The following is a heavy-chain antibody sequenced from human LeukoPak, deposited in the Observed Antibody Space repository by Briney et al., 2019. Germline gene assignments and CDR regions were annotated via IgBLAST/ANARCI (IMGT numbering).Heavy chain of an antibody. CDR3: ARSGQDCTSTSCSAYYYYGMDV. V-gene: IGHV4-59*08. Sequence: SETLSLTCPVSGGSISNYYYWTLIRQPPGKGLEWIGYVYYTGSTNFNPSLKSRVTISADTSKNQFSLKLSSVTAADTAVYFRARSGQDCTSTSCSAYYYYGMDVWGQGTTVTVSS. J-gene: IGHJ6*02. CDR1: GGSISNYY. CDR2: VYYTGST. D-gene: IGHD2-2*01.